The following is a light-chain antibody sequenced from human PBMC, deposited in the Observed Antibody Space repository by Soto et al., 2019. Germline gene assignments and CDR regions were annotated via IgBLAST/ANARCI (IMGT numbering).Light chain of an antibody. Sequence: QSALTQPASVSGSPGQSITISCTGTSSDVGGYKYVSWYQQHPGKAPKLLIYDVDNRPSGVSNRFSGSKSGNTASLTISGLQAEDEDDYYCSSYTSSISYVFGTGTEVTVL. CDR3: SSYTSSISYV. CDR2: DVD. CDR1: SSDVGGYKY. J-gene: IGLJ1*01. V-gene: IGLV2-14*03.